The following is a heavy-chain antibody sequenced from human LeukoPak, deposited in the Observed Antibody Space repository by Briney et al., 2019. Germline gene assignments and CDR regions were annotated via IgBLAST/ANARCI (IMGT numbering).Heavy chain of an antibody. CDR2: INHSGST. J-gene: IGHJ6*03. Sequence: SETLSLTCAVYGGSFSGYYWSWIRQPPGKGLEWIGEINHSGSTNYNPSLKSRVTISVDTSKNQFSLKLSSVTAADTAVYYCARGRESSSWYYYYYYMDVWGKGTTVTVSS. CDR1: GGSFSGYY. D-gene: IGHD6-13*01. CDR3: ARGRESSSWYYYYYYMDV. V-gene: IGHV4-34*01.